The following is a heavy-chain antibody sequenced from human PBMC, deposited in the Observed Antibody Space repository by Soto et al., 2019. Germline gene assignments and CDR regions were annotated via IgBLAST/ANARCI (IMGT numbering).Heavy chain of an antibody. CDR1: GYSFTSYW. J-gene: IGHJ5*02. Sequence: GESLKISCKGSGYSFTSYWIAWVRQMPGKGLECMGIIYPGDSDTRYSPSFEGQVTISADKSINTAYLQWSSLKASNSAMYYCARPFDTSGWYDHWGQGTLVTVSS. CDR2: IYPGDSDT. CDR3: ARPFDTSGWYDH. V-gene: IGHV5-51*01. D-gene: IGHD6-19*01.